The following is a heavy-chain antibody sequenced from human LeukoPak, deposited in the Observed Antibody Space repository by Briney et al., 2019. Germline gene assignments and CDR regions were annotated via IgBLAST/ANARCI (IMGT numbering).Heavy chain of an antibody. CDR3: ARKGCTNGVCYTRNWFDP. CDR2: INHSGST. V-gene: IGHV4-34*01. D-gene: IGHD2-8*01. J-gene: IGHJ5*02. CDR1: GGSFSGYY. Sequence: TSETLSLTCAVYGGSFSGYYWSWIRQPPGKGLEWIGEINHSGSTNYNPSLKSRVTISVDTSKNQFSLKLSSVTAADTAVYYCARKGCTNGVCYTRNWFDPWGQGTLVTVSS.